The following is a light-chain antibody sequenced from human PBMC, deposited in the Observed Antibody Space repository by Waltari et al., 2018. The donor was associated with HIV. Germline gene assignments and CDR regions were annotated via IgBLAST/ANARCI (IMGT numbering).Light chain of an antibody. V-gene: IGLV1-47*01. Sequence: QSVLTQPPSASGSTGPRVTLSCSGRSTNLGSNSLSWYQQLPGTAPKLLIYRNNQRPSGVPDRFSGSKSGTSASLAISGLRSEDEADYYCAAWDDSLSGRVFGGGTKLTVL. J-gene: IGLJ3*02. CDR1: STNLGSNS. CDR2: RNN. CDR3: AAWDDSLSGRV.